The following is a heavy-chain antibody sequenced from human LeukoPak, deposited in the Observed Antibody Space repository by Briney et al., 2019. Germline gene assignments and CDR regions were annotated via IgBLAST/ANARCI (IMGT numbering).Heavy chain of an antibody. Sequence: GGSLRLSCAASGFTFSSYSMNWVRQAPGKGLEWVSSISSSSSYIYYADSVKGRFTISRDNAKNSLYLQMNSLRAEDTAVYYCARDPIAAAGISYWYFDLWGRGTLVTVSS. CDR3: ARDPIAAAGISYWYFDL. CDR1: GFTFSSYS. D-gene: IGHD6-13*01. CDR2: ISSSSSYI. J-gene: IGHJ2*01. V-gene: IGHV3-21*01.